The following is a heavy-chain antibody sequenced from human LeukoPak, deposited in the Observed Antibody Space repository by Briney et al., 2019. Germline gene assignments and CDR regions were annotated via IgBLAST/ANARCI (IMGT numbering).Heavy chain of an antibody. J-gene: IGHJ6*03. CDR3: ARTIPVYYYMDV. D-gene: IGHD3-10*01. V-gene: IGHV1-2*02. Sequence: GASVKVSCKASGYTFTGYYMHWVRQAPGQGLEWMGWINPNSGGTNYAQKFQGRVTMTRDTSISTACMELSRLRSEDTAVYYCARTIPVYYYMDVWGKGTTVTVSS. CDR1: GYTFTGYY. CDR2: INPNSGGT.